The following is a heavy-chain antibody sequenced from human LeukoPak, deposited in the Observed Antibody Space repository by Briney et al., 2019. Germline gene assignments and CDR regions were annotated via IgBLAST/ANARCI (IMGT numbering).Heavy chain of an antibody. CDR1: GFTFSNDW. Sequence: PGGSLRLSCAVSGFTFSNDWMHWVRQAPGKGLLWVSRISGDGTTTNYADSVKGRFTISRDNAKNTLYLQMDSLRAEDTAVYYCAGTRAFDYWGQGTLVTVSS. CDR2: ISGDGTTT. V-gene: IGHV3-74*01. J-gene: IGHJ4*02. CDR3: AGTRAFDY.